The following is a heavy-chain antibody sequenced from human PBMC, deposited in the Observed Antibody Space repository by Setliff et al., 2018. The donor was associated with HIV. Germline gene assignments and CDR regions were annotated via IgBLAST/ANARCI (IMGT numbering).Heavy chain of an antibody. J-gene: IGHJ4*02. CDR3: ATVHISIGWFY. D-gene: IGHD6-19*01. CDR2: VGPKDGGA. CDR1: GYTFTDYY. Sequence: ASVKVSCKASGYTFTDYYMHWVRQAPGKGLEWMGRVGPKDGGAIYAEKFQGRVTISADTSTDTAYMELSSLRSEDTAVYYCATVHISIGWFYWGQGTLVTVSS. V-gene: IGHV1-69-2*01.